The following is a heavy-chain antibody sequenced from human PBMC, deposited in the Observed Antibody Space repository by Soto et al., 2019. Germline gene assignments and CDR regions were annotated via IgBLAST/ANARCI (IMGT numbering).Heavy chain of an antibody. J-gene: IGHJ6*02. D-gene: IGHD3-10*01. V-gene: IGHV1-8*01. CDR3: MVRGLHNMDV. CDR2: MNPNSGNT. Sequence: QVQLVQSGAEVKKPGASVKVSCKASGYTFTSYDINWVRQATGQGLVWMGWMNPNSGNTGYAQKVQGSVTLPRNTSISTAYMELSSLRSEDTAVYYCMVRGLHNMDVWGQGTTVTVSS. CDR1: GYTFTSYD.